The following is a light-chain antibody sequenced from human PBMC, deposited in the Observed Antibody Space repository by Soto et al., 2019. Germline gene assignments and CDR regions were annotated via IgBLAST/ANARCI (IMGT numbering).Light chain of an antibody. Sequence: QSVLTQPPSASGSPGQSVTISCTGTKNDIGVYDFVSWYQHHPDKAPRLIIYEVVQRPSGVPDRFSGSKSGNTASLTVSGLQAADEADYFCKSYAGSNTYVFGSGTKATVL. CDR2: EVV. V-gene: IGLV2-8*01. J-gene: IGLJ1*01. CDR1: KNDIGVYDF. CDR3: KSYAGSNTYV.